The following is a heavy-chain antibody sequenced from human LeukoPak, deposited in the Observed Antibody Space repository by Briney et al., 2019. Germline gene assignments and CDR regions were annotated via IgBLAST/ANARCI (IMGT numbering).Heavy chain of an antibody. Sequence: GGSLRLSCAASGFTFNSYAMNWVRQAPGKGLEWVSGVSGSGDSTYYADSVKGRFTISRDNSKNTLYLQMNTLRAEDTAVYYCAKVAGFWYYYGMDVWGQGTTVTVSS. CDR2: VSGSGDST. CDR1: GFTFNSYA. V-gene: IGHV3-23*01. J-gene: IGHJ6*02. D-gene: IGHD6-19*01. CDR3: AKVAGFWYYYGMDV.